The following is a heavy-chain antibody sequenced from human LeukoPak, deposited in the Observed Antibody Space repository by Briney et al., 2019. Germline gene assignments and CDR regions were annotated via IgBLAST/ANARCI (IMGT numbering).Heavy chain of an antibody. CDR3: AREFGHCSGDNCFYFFDL. V-gene: IGHV1/OR15-2*01. J-gene: IGHJ4*02. Sequence: ASVKVSCKASGYTFTGYYMHWVRQAPGQGLEWMGWINTHKGHTNFLQKFQGRVTVTTDLSTNTAHMELRRLRSDDTAVYYCAREFGHCSGDNCFYFFDLWGQGSQVIVSS. D-gene: IGHD2-15*01. CDR2: INTHKGHT. CDR1: GYTFTGYY.